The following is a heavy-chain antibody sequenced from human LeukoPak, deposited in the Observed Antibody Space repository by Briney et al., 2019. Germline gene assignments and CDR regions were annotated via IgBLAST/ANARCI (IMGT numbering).Heavy chain of an antibody. V-gene: IGHV4-59*02. D-gene: IGHD4-17*01. J-gene: IGHJ4*02. Sequence: SETLSLTCSVFGASVSDYHWSWIRQSPGKGLEWIGLIYFTGSTSYNPSLKSRVTISLNASKNQVSLKMTFVTAADTAVYYCAKDATVTTHLLAGWGQGTLVTVSS. CDR2: IYFTGST. CDR1: GASVSDYH. CDR3: AKDATVTTHLLAG.